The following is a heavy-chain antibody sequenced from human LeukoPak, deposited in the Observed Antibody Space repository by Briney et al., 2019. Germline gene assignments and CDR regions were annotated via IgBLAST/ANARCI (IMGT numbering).Heavy chain of an antibody. CDR1: GYTFTSYY. CDR2: VNHSGGST. J-gene: IGHJ4*02. Sequence: ASVKVPCKASGYTFTSYYMHWVRQAPGQGLEWMGIVNHSGGSTSYAEKFQGRVTMTRDTSTSTVYMELSSLRSEDTAVYYCARRDCSSTSCPLDYWGQGTLVSVSS. CDR3: ARRDCSSTSCPLDY. V-gene: IGHV1-46*03. D-gene: IGHD2-2*01.